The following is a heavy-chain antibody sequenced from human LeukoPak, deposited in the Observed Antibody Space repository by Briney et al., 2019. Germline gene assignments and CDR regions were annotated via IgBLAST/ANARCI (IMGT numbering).Heavy chain of an antibody. CDR1: GGSISSSSYY. CDR2: IYYSGST. D-gene: IGHD3-10*01. CDR3: ARDSLSSGTTIDY. V-gene: IGHV4-39*07. Sequence: SETLSLTCTVSGGSISSSSYYWGWIRQPPGKGLEWIGSIYYSGSTYYNPSLKSRVSISVDTSKNQFSLKLSSVTAADTAVYYCARDSLSSGTTIDYWGQGTPVTVSS. J-gene: IGHJ4*02.